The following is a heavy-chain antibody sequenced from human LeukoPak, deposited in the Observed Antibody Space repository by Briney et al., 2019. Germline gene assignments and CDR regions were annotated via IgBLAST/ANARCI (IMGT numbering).Heavy chain of an antibody. V-gene: IGHV1-69*05. CDR1: GGTFSSYA. Sequence: SVKVSCKASGGTFSSYAISWVRQAPGHGLEGMGGFIPAFGPANYAQKFHGRVTITTDDTTSTAYMELSSLRSEDTAVYYCARPNEIFGVVSGWFDPWGQGTLVTVSS. J-gene: IGHJ5*02. D-gene: IGHD3-3*01. CDR3: ARPNEIFGVVSGWFDP. CDR2: FIPAFGPA.